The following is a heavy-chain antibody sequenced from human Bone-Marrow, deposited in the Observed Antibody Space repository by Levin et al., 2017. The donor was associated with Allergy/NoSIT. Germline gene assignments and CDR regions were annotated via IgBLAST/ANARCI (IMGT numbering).Heavy chain of an antibody. V-gene: IGHV1-8*01. CDR1: GYSFSSYD. Sequence: ASVKVSCKASGYSFSSYDINWIRQATGQGLEWMGWMNPDSGNAGYAQKFQGRVAMTRSTPLNTAYLELSSLRADDTAVYYCARDCSSKSCPYNDYGVDVWGQGTTVTVSS. CDR3: ARDCSSKSCPYNDYGVDV. D-gene: IGHD2-2*01. CDR2: MNPDSGNA. J-gene: IGHJ6*02.